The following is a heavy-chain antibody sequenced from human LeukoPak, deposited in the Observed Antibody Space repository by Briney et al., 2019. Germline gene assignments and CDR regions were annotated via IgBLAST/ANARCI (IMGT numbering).Heavy chain of an antibody. J-gene: IGHJ4*02. CDR1: GYTFTGYY. D-gene: IGHD3-3*01. Sequence: ASVKVSCKASGYTFTGYYMHWVRQAHGQGHEWMGWINPNSGGTNYAQKFQGRVTMTRDTSISTAYMELSRLRADDTAVYCGARDFWGGYLLFVFWGGGPVVTVST. CDR2: INPNSGGT. CDR3: ARDFWGGYLLFVF. V-gene: IGHV1-2*02.